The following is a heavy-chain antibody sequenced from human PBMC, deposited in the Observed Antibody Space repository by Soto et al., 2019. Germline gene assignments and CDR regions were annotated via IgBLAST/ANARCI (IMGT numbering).Heavy chain of an antibody. D-gene: IGHD3-10*01. CDR1: GGSISSGGYS. J-gene: IGHJ5*02. V-gene: IGHV4-30-2*01. Sequence: KTSETLSLTCAVSGGSISSGGYSWSWIRQPPGKGLEWIGYIYHSGSTYYNPSLKSRVTISVDRSKNQFSLKLSSVTAADTAVYYCASTPTYYYGSGSYSNSLWSGWFDPWGQGTLVTVSS. CDR2: IYHSGST. CDR3: ASTPTYYYGSGSYSNSLWSGWFDP.